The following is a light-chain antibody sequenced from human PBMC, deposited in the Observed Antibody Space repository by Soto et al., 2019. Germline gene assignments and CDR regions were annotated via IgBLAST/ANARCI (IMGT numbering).Light chain of an antibody. V-gene: IGLV2-14*01. J-gene: IGLJ2*01. CDR1: SRDVGGYNY. CDR3: SSYVSSSTFVV. CDR2: EVN. Sequence: QSALTQPASVSGSPGQSITISCTGTSRDVGGYNYVSWHQQHQGKAPKVIITEVNNRPSGVSNRFSGSKSGNTASLTISGLQAEDEADYYCSSYVSSSTFVVFGGGTKLTVL.